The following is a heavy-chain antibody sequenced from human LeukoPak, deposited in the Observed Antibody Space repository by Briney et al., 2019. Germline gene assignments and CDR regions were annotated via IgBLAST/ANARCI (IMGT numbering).Heavy chain of an antibody. V-gene: IGHV3-48*03. D-gene: IGHD2-2*01. J-gene: IGHJ4*02. CDR2: IRSIVTSI. Sequence: GGSLRLSCAASGFTFSSYEMNWVRQAPGKGLEWVSLIRSIVTSIDYVDSVKGRFTISSDNAKNSLYLQMDSLRAKHTAVYSCAKGITSSYHRHFDYWGQGILVTVSS. CDR3: AKGITSSYHRHFDY. CDR1: GFTFSSYE.